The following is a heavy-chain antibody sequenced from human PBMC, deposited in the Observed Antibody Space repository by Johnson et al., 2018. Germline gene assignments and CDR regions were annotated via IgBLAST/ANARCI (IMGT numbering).Heavy chain of an antibody. Sequence: VQLVESGGGLVHPGGSLRLSCAASGFTFSNYALMWVRQTPGKGLEWISVIGGTDTGTYYADSVKGRFTISRDNAKNLLYLQMNSLGGEDTAVYFCSGGSAYGTSSSRIFGPWGQGTLVIVSS. J-gene: IGHJ5*02. CDR1: GFTFSNYA. D-gene: IGHD3-3*01. CDR3: SGGSAYGTSSSRIFGP. V-gene: IGHV3-23*04. CDR2: IGGTDTGT.